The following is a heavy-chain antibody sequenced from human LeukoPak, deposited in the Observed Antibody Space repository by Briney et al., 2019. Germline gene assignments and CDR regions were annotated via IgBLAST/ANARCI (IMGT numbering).Heavy chain of an antibody. D-gene: IGHD1-1*01. CDR1: RYTLTRYV. J-gene: IGHJ5*02. V-gene: IGHV1-8*01. CDR2: MNPNSGNT. Sequence: ASVKDSRKPSRYTLTRYVINAVRPATGRGGEWMGWMNPNSGNTGYAQKFQGTVTMARNTSISTAYMELSSRRSEDTAVYYCARVRGSEPTTWFVPWGQGGLLTVSS. CDR3: ARVRGSEPTTWFVP.